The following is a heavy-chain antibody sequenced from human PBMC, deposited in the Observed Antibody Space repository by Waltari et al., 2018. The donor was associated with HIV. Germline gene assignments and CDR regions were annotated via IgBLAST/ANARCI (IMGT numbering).Heavy chain of an antibody. J-gene: IGHJ5*02. CDR3: ARWYSSSPGMFDP. V-gene: IGHV4-34*01. D-gene: IGHD6-6*01. Sequence: HAQLQQWRAGLLQPPYTLSLTCAFYGWSFSRYYWTRIRQPPGKGLEWIGEINHRGSTNYNPSLKSRVTISVDTSKNQFSLKLSSVTAADTAVYYCARWYSSSPGMFDPWGQGTLVTVSS. CDR1: GWSFSRYY. CDR2: INHRGST.